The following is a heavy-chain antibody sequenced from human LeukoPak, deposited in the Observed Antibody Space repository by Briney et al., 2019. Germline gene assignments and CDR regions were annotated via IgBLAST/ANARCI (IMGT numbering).Heavy chain of an antibody. CDR3: AGAVAGTNWFDP. D-gene: IGHD6-19*01. V-gene: IGHV1-69*13. CDR1: GGTFSSYA. Sequence: RASVKVSCKASGGTFSSYAISWVRQAPGQGLEWVGGIIPIFGTANYAQKFQGRVTITADESTSTAYVELSSLRSEDTAVYYCAGAVAGTNWFDPWGQGTLVTVSS. J-gene: IGHJ5*02. CDR2: IIPIFGTA.